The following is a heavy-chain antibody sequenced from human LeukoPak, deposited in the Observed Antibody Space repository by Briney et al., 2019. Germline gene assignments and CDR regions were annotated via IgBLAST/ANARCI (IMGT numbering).Heavy chain of an antibody. J-gene: IGHJ5*02. CDR2: ISVYNGNT. Sequence: ASVKVSCKASGYTFTTYGISWVRQAPGQGLEWMGWISVYNGNTKYAQKVQGRVTMTTDTSTSTAYMELRSLRSDDTAVYCCARTGGDCSSTSCYRNWFDPWGQGTLVTVSS. CDR3: ARTGGDCSSTSCYRNWFDP. D-gene: IGHD2-2*01. V-gene: IGHV1-18*04. CDR1: GYTFTTYG.